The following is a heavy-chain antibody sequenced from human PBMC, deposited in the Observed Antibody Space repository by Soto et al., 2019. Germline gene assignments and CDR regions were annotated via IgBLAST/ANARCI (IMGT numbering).Heavy chain of an antibody. CDR2: IYPGDSDT. Sequence: GESLKISCKGSGYIFTTYWIGWVRQMPGKGLEWMGMIYPGDSDTRYSPSFQGQVTISVDKSINTAYLQWSSLEASDTDMYHCARTSNWFDTWGPGTLVTVSS. V-gene: IGHV5-51*01. CDR3: ARTSNWFDT. CDR1: GYIFTTYW. J-gene: IGHJ5*02.